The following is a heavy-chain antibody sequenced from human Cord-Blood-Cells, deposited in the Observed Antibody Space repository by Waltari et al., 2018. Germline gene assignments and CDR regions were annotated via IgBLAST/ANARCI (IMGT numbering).Heavy chain of an antibody. CDR1: GYTFTSYD. CDR2: MNPNSGNT. D-gene: IGHD1-1*01. V-gene: IGHV1-8*03. CDR3: ARVNWNDAFDI. J-gene: IGHJ3*02. Sequence: QVQLVQSGAEVKKPGASVKVSCKASGYTFTSYDINWVRQATGQGLKWIGWMNPNSGNTGYAQKFQGRVTITRNTSISTAYMELGSLRSEDTAVYYCARVNWNDAFDIWGQGTMVTVSS.